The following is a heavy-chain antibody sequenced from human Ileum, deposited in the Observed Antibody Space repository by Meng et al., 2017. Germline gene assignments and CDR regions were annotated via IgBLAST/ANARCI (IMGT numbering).Heavy chain of an antibody. CDR3: SRFYGSGTFEVHDY. CDR2: IHYRGSK. D-gene: IGHD3-10*01. Sequence: QGALAGSGPGPFRPSANCALTCHVAGGSGSSGNYYRSLIRQPPGKGREWIGLIHYRGSKHYNPALQSRVTLSGDTSKNQVSLRLTSVPAADKALYYCSRFYGSGTFEVHDYWGQGTLVTVSS. V-gene: IGHV4-61*01. CDR1: GGSGSSGNYY. J-gene: IGHJ4*02.